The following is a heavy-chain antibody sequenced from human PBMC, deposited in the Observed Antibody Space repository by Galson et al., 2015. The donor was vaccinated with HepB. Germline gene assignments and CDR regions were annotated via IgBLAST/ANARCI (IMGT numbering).Heavy chain of an antibody. V-gene: IGHV4-39*07. Sequence: LSLTCTVSGGSISSSSYYWGWIRQPPGKGLEWIGSIYYSGSTYYNPSLKGRVTISVDTSKNQFSLKLSSVTAADTAVYYCARDKYYYDSSGYYTFLGYWGQGTLVTVSS. CDR2: IYYSGST. J-gene: IGHJ4*02. CDR3: ARDKYYYDSSGYYTFLGY. CDR1: GGSISSSSYY. D-gene: IGHD3-22*01.